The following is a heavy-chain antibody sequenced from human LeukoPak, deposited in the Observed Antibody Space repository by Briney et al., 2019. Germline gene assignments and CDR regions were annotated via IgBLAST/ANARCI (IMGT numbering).Heavy chain of an antibody. J-gene: IGHJ3*02. Sequence: GGSLRLSCAASGFTFSGFSMNWVRLAPGRGLEWVSAISGSGGSTYYADSVKGRFTISRDNSKNTLYLQMNSLRAEDTAVYYCAKAPYYYDSSGYIEGAFDIWGQGTMVTVSS. V-gene: IGHV3-23*01. CDR2: ISGSGGST. CDR1: GFTFSGFS. D-gene: IGHD3-22*01. CDR3: AKAPYYYDSSGYIEGAFDI.